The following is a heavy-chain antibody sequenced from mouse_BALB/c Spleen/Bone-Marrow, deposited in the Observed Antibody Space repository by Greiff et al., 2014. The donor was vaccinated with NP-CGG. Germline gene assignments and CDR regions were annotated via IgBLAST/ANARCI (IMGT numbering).Heavy chain of an antibody. CDR3: ADSYYYAGTYFDY. V-gene: IGHV14-3*02. D-gene: IGHD1-1*02. J-gene: IGHJ2*01. CDR1: GFNIKDTY. Sequence: VQLKESGAELVKPGASVKLSCTASGFNIKDTYIHWVKQRPEQGLEWIGRIDPANGNTEYDPKFQGKAPITTDTSSNTAYLQLSSLTSEDAAVYYCADSYYYAGTYFDYWGQGTTLTVSS. CDR2: IDPANGNT.